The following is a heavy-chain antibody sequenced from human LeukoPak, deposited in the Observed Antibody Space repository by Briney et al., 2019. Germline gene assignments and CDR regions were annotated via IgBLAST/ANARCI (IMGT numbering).Heavy chain of an antibody. CDR1: GGSISSYY. J-gene: IGHJ2*01. CDR3: ARDRVSSLWYFDL. CDR2: IDYSGWT. V-gene: IGHV4-59*12. D-gene: IGHD2-8*01. Sequence: SVTLSLTCTVSGGSISSYYWSWIRQPPGKGLEWIGYIDYSGWTNYNPSLKSRVTMSVDTSKNQFSLKLSSVTAADTAVYYCARDRVSSLWYFDLWGRGTLVTVSS.